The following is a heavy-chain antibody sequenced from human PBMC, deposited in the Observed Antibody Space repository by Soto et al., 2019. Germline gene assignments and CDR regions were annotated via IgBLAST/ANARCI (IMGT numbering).Heavy chain of an antibody. V-gene: IGHV3-21*06. J-gene: IGHJ4*02. Sequence: EGQLVESGGGLVEPGGSLRLSCAASGFIFSSSDMTWVRQAPGKGLEYVSSINYNGIYTFYAEPAKGRFTISRDNAKNSLYLQMYRLTAADPAVYFCARKSNSDIRGYDYFDYWGQGTLVIVSS. CDR2: INYNGIYT. CDR1: GFIFSSSD. D-gene: IGHD3-22*01. CDR3: ARKSNSDIRGYDYFDY.